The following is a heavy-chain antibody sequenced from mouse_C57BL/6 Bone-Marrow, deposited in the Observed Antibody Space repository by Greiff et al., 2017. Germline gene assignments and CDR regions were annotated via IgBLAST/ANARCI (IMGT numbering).Heavy chain of an antibody. CDR3: AIHDWGLYYYYSSSFDAMDY. V-gene: IGHV2-6-1*01. CDR1: GFSLTSYG. CDR2: IWSDGST. Sequence: VQLKESGPGLVAPSQSLSITCTVSGFSLTSYGVHWVRQPPGKGLEWLVVIWSDGSTTYNSALKSRLSISKDNSKSQVFLKMNSLQTDDTAMYYCAIHDWGLYYYYSSSFDAMDYWGQGTSVTVSS. D-gene: IGHD1-1*01. J-gene: IGHJ4*01.